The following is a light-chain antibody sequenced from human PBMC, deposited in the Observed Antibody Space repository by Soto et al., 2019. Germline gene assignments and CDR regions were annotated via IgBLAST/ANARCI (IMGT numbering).Light chain of an antibody. CDR3: QQYASYWT. CDR2: KSS. Sequence: ILMSQSTSSLSASVGDRVTITCRASQDLDKWLAWYQQNPGKAPNLLIYKSSTLREGVPSRFSGFGSGTEYILIISDLQADDFGTYYCQQYASYWTFGQGTMVEIK. CDR1: QDLDKW. V-gene: IGKV1-5*03. J-gene: IGKJ1*01.